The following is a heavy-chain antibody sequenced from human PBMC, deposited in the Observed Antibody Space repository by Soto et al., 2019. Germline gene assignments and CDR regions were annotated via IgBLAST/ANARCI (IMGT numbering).Heavy chain of an antibody. CDR2: IYSGGST. J-gene: IGHJ4*02. CDR3: ARDPWAADY. Sequence: EVQLVESGGGLVQPGGSLRLSCAASGFTVSTKYMSWVRRAPGKGLEWVSVIYSGGSTFYADSVRGRFTISRDNYKNTVNLQMNSLRAEDTAVYYCARDPWAADYWGQVPLVTVSS. V-gene: IGHV3-66*01. CDR1: GFTVSTKY. D-gene: IGHD3-16*01.